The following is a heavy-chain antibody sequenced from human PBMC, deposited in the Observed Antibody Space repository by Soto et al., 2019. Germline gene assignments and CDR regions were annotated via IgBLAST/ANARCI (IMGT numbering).Heavy chain of an antibody. Sequence: QVQLVESGGAWAKPGGSLRLSCAVSGFTFSDYFMTWIRQAPGKGLEWVSYIRSSDRFTNHADSVKGRFTIPRDNANNSLSLEMNDLRAEDTAVYFCVRVGHDGSYFDSWGQGTLVTVSS. CDR1: GFTFSDYF. J-gene: IGHJ4*02. CDR3: VRVGHDGSYFDS. V-gene: IGHV3-11*06. D-gene: IGHD3-10*01. CDR2: IRSSDRFT.